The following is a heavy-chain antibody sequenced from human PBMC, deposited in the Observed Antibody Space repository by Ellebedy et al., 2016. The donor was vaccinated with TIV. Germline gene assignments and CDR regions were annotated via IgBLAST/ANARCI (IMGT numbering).Heavy chain of an antibody. CDR2: ISSYNGNT. CDR3: ARRMDEEAMPAFDY. J-gene: IGHJ4*02. CDR1: GYTFTSYG. Sequence: AASVKVSCKISGYTFTSYGISWVRQAPGQGLEWMGWISSYNGNTNYAQNLQGRVTITTDTSTSTAYMDLRSLRSDDTAVYYCARRMDEEAMPAFDYWGQGTLVTVSS. D-gene: IGHD2-2*01. V-gene: IGHV1-18*01.